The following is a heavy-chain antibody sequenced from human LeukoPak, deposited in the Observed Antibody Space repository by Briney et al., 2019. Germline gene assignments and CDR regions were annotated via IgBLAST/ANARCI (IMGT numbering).Heavy chain of an antibody. CDR3: ARSVGETGIVVVPAAIFDY. D-gene: IGHD2-2*01. Sequence: GGSLRLSCAACGFTFSSYSMNWVRQAPGKGLEWVSSISSSSSYIYYADSVKGRFTISRDNAKNSLYLQMNSLRAEDTAVYYCARSVGETGIVVVPAAIFDYWGQGTLVTVSS. CDR2: ISSSSSYI. J-gene: IGHJ4*02. CDR1: GFTFSSYS. V-gene: IGHV3-21*01.